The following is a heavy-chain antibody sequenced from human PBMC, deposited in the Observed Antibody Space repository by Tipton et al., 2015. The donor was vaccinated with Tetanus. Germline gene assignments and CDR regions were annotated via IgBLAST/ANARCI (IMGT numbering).Heavy chain of an antibody. CDR1: GGTFSTFP. V-gene: IGHV1-69*01. CDR3: ARGEAAGMQGFGY. Sequence: QSGAEVKKPGSSVKVSCKFSGGTFSTFPINWVRQAPGQGLEWMGQIIPVSGTPNYAHNFQGRVTITADESTSTAYLEVNSLRSEDTAVYYCARGEAAGMQGFGYWGQGTQVTVSS. CDR2: IIPVSGTP. D-gene: IGHD6-13*01. J-gene: IGHJ4*02.